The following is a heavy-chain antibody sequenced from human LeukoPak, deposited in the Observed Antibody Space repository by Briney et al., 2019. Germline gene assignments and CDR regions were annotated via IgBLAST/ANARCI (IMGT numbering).Heavy chain of an antibody. V-gene: IGHV1-18*01. D-gene: IGHD3-22*01. Sequence: ASVKVSYKASGYTFTSYGISWVRQAPGQGLEWMGWISAYNGNTNYAQKLQGRVTMTTDTSTSTAYMELRSLRSDDTAVYYCARNYYDSSGYYLPDFDYWGQGTLVTVSS. CDR1: GYTFTSYG. CDR2: ISAYNGNT. J-gene: IGHJ4*02. CDR3: ARNYYDSSGYYLPDFDY.